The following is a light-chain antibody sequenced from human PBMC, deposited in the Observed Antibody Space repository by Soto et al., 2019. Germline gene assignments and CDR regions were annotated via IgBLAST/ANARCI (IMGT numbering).Light chain of an antibody. CDR3: SSYTSSSTPYV. CDR2: EVS. Sequence: QSVLTQPPSVSGAPGQRVTISCTGNSSNLGAGYDVHWYQQLPGAAPKLMIYEVSNRPSGVSNRFSGSKSGNTASLTISGLQAEDEADYYCSSYTSSSTPYVFGTGTKLTVL. CDR1: SSNLGAGYD. J-gene: IGLJ1*01. V-gene: IGLV1-40*01.